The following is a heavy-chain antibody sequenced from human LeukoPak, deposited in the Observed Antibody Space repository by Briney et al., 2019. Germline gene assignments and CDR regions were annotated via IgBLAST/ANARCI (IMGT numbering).Heavy chain of an antibody. CDR3: AKGPTGGGYYFDY. Sequence: GGSLRLSCAASGFTFDDYAVHWVRQAPGKGLEWVSGISWNSGSIGYADSVKGRFTISRDNAKNSLYLQMNSPRAEDTALYYCAKGPTGGGYYFDYWGQGTLVTVSS. D-gene: IGHD1-14*01. J-gene: IGHJ4*02. CDR1: GFTFDDYA. CDR2: ISWNSGSI. V-gene: IGHV3-9*01.